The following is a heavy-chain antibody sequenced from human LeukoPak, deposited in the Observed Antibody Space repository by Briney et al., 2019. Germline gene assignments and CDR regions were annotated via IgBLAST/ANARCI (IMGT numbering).Heavy chain of an antibody. V-gene: IGHV3-72*01. CDR1: GFTFSDHF. J-gene: IGHJ3*01. D-gene: IGHD1-20*01. CDR3: ARVSAITGATDALDF. Sequence: PGGSLRLSCAASGFTFSDHFMDWVRQAPGKGLEWVGRIRKKPNSYTTEYAASVKGRFTFSRDDSKNSLYLRMNSLEAEDTGVYYCARVSAITGATDALDFWGQGTMVTVSS. CDR2: IRKKPNSYTT.